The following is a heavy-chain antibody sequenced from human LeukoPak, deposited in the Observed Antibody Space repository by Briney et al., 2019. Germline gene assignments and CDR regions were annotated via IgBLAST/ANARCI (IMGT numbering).Heavy chain of an antibody. J-gene: IGHJ3*02. V-gene: IGHV3-23*01. D-gene: IGHD2-15*01. CDR2: ISGNGDST. CDR1: GCTFSRYD. Sequence: GGSLRLSCAASGCTFSRYDMSWVRQAPGKGLEWVSAISGNGDSTYYVDSVKGRFTISRDNSKNTLHLQMNSLRAEDTAVYYCALYCSGGSCYSMGGAFDIWGQGTMVTVSS. CDR3: ALYCSGGSCYSMGGAFDI.